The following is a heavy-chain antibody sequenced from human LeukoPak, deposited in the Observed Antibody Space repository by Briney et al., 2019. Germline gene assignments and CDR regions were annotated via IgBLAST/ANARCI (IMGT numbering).Heavy chain of an antibody. CDR1: GFTFSSYG. Sequence: GGSLRLSCAASGFTFSSYGMHWVRQAPGKGLEWVAVISYDGSNKYYTDSVKGRFTISRDNSKNTLYLQMNSLRAEDTAVYYCAKTPIRSTAQWLVYFDYWGRGTLVTVSS. CDR3: AKTPIRSTAQWLVYFDY. J-gene: IGHJ4*02. CDR2: ISYDGSNK. D-gene: IGHD6-19*01. V-gene: IGHV3-30*18.